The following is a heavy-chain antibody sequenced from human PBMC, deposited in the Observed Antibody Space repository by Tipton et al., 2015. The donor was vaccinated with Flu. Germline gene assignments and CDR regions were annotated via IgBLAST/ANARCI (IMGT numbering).Heavy chain of an antibody. D-gene: IGHD2-2*01. V-gene: IGHV3-23*01. J-gene: IGHJ5*02. CDR3: TKDQSSTLNTWFDP. Sequence: SLRLSCVASELTHIEYAISWVRQAPGKGLEWVAAISGDGDRRNYADSVKGRFSISRARPKNTVFLQMHSLRVEDTAIYYCTKDQSSTLNTWFDPWGQGTRVTVSS. CDR2: ISGDGDRR. CDR1: ELTHIEYA.